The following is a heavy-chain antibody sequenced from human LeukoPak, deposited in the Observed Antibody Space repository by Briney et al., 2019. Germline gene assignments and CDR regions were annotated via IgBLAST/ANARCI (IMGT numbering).Heavy chain of an antibody. CDR3: ARASGDYDFWSGYYRVTHFDY. CDR2: ISYDGSNK. J-gene: IGHJ4*02. D-gene: IGHD3-3*01. V-gene: IGHV3-30-3*01. Sequence: LSLTCAVSGGSISSSNWWSWVRQAPDKGLEWVAVISYDGSNKYYADSVKGRFTISRDNSKNTLYLQMNSLRAEDTAVYYCARASGDYDFWSGYYRVTHFDYWGQGTLVTVSS. CDR1: GGSISSSN.